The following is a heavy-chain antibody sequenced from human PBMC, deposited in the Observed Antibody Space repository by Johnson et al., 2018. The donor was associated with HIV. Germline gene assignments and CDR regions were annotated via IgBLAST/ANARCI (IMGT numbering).Heavy chain of an antibody. V-gene: IGHV3-23*03. CDR3: VRDGRHSSGIWAFDI. J-gene: IGHJ3*02. D-gene: IGHD3-22*01. CDR2: IHSGGNT. Sequence: VQLVESGGGLVQPGGSLRLSCAASGFTFSSYAMSWIRQAPGKGLEWVSVIHSGGNTVYAASVKGRCTVSRDNSKNTVYLQMSSLTAEDTAVYYCVRDGRHSSGIWAFDIWGPGTMVAVSS. CDR1: GFTFSSYA.